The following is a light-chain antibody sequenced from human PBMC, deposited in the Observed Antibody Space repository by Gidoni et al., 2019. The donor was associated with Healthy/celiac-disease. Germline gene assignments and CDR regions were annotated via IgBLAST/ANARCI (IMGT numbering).Light chain of an antibody. V-gene: IGKV1-39*01. CDR3: QQSYSTPWT. CDR2: AAS. Sequence: DIQMTQSPSSLSASVGDRVTITCRASQSISSYLNWYQQKPGKAPKRLIYAASSLQSGVPSRFSGSGSGTDFTLTISSLQPEDFATYYCQQSYSTPWTFXQXTKVXIK. J-gene: IGKJ1*01. CDR1: QSISSY.